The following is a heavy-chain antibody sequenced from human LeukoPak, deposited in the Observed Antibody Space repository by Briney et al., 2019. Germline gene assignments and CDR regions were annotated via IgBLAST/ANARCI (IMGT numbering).Heavy chain of an antibody. Sequence: GGSLRLSCAASGFTFRSYSLNWIRQAPGKAREWVASISGSNGHFYYADSVKGRFTISRDNARNSLFLQMNSLTAEDTAVYYCAREIIAATLDGWGQGTLVIVSS. D-gene: IGHD1-26*01. V-gene: IGHV3-21*01. CDR1: GFTFRSYS. J-gene: IGHJ4*02. CDR3: AREIIAATLDG. CDR2: ISGSNGHF.